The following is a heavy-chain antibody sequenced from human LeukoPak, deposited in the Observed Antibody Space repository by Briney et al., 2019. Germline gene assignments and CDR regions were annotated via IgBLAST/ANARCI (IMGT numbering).Heavy chain of an antibody. V-gene: IGHV4-34*01. CDR1: GGSFSGYY. D-gene: IGHD3-22*01. CDR2: INRSGSN. CDR3: ARVHYDSSGYYYNGGLWFDP. Sequence: AETLSLTCAVYGGSFSGYYWSWIRQPPGKGLEWIGEINRSGSNNYNPSLKSLLTISVDTSKNQFSLKLSSATAADTAVYYCARVHYDSSGYYYNGGLWFDPWGQGTLVTVSS. J-gene: IGHJ5*02.